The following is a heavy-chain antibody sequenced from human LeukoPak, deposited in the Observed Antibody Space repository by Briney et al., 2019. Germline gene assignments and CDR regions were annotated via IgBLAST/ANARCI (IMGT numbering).Heavy chain of an antibody. Sequence: GGSLRLSCVASGFTFSSYWMHWVRQDPRKGLVWVSRINGDGRNINYADSVRGRFTISRDNAKNTLYLQMNSLRAEDTAVYYCARDQPSYCSSTSCPMHYYYMDVWGKGTTVTVSS. CDR3: ARDQPSYCSSTSCPMHYYYMDV. V-gene: IGHV3-74*01. CDR1: GFTFSSYW. D-gene: IGHD2-2*01. J-gene: IGHJ6*03. CDR2: INGDGRNI.